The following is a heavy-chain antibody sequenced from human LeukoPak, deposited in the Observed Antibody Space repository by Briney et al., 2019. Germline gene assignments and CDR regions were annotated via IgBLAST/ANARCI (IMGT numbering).Heavy chain of an antibody. Sequence: GGSLRLSCAASGFTFSDYIMNWVRQAPGKGLEWVSSISSSSNYIYYADSVRGRFTISRDNAKNSLYLQMNSLRAEDTAVYYCAGGDGDYDYFDYWGQGILVTVSS. J-gene: IGHJ4*02. CDR3: AGGDGDYDYFDY. CDR1: GFTFSDYI. V-gene: IGHV3-21*01. D-gene: IGHD4-17*01. CDR2: ISSSSNYI.